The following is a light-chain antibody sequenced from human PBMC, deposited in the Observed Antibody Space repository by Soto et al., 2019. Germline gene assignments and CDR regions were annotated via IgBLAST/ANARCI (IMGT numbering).Light chain of an antibody. CDR3: QQYGSSEII. CDR1: QSIGRW. J-gene: IGKJ5*01. Sequence: DIQMTQSPSTLSGSVGDRVTITCRASQSIGRWLAWYQQKPGKAPRLLIHDVSSLQSGVPSRFSGSGSATDFTLTISSLEPEDFAVFYCQQYGSSEIIFGQGTRLEIK. V-gene: IGKV1-5*01. CDR2: DVS.